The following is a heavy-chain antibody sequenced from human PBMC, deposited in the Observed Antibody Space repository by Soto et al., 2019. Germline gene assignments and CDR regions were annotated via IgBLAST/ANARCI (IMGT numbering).Heavy chain of an antibody. CDR3: ARHSGSITGTTSFEP. CDR1: GGSISSGDYY. Sequence: SETLSLTCTVSGGSISSGDYYWSWIRQPPGKGLEWIGYIYYSGSTYYNPSLKSRVTISVDTSKNQFSLKRSSVTAADTAVYYCARHSGSITGTTSFEPWGQGTLVTVSS. CDR2: IYYSGST. D-gene: IGHD1-7*01. J-gene: IGHJ5*02. V-gene: IGHV4-30-4*01.